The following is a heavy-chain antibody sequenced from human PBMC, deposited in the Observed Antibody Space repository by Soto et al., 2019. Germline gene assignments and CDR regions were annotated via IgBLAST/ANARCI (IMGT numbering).Heavy chain of an antibody. CDR1: GFTFSNYA. D-gene: IGHD3-16*01. Sequence: GGSLRLSCAASGFTFSNYAMSWVRQSPGKGLEWVSAVSGSGGSTYYADSVKGRFTISRDNSKNTLYLQMNSLRAEDTAVYYCANDPNYVYWGQGTLVTVSS. CDR3: ANDPNYVY. J-gene: IGHJ4*02. CDR2: VSGSGGST. V-gene: IGHV3-23*01.